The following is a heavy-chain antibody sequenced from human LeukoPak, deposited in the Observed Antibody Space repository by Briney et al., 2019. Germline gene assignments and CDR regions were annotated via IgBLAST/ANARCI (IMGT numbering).Heavy chain of an antibody. CDR3: ASRRDLIDY. CDR2: INQDGSEK. Sequence: PGGSLRLSCAASGFTFTSYAMSWVRQAPGKGLEWVANINQDGSEKYYVDSVKGRFTISRDNAKNLLYLQMNSLRAEDTAVYYCASRRDLIDYWGQGTLVTVSS. V-gene: IGHV3-7*01. J-gene: IGHJ4*02. CDR1: GFTFTSYA.